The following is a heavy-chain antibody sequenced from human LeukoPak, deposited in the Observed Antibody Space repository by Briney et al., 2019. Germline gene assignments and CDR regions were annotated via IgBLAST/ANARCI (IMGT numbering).Heavy chain of an antibody. J-gene: IGHJ4*02. D-gene: IGHD1-26*01. CDR2: IYYSGST. CDR3: ARVGATLV. Sequence: SETLPLTCTVSGGSISSYYWSWIRQPPGKGLEWIGYIYYSGSTNYNPSLKSRVTISVDTSKNQFSLKLSSVTAADTAVYYCARVGATLVWGQGTLVTVSS. V-gene: IGHV4-59*01. CDR1: GGSISSYY.